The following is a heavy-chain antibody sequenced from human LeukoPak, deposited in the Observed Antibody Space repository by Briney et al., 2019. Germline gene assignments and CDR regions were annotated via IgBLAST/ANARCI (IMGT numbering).Heavy chain of an antibody. CDR1: GYTFTGYY. V-gene: IGHV1-46*01. J-gene: IGHJ2*01. CDR2: INPSGGST. D-gene: IGHD3-22*01. Sequence: GASVKVSCKASGYTFTGYYMHWVRQAPGQGLEWMGIINPSGGSTSYAQKFQGRVTMTRDTSTSTVYMELSSLRSEDTAVYYCARDRPHYDSSGSSPWIWGRGTLVTVST. CDR3: ARDRPHYDSSGSSPWI.